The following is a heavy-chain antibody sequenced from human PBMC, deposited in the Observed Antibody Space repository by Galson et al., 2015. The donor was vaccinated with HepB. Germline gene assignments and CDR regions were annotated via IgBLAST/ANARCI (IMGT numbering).Heavy chain of an antibody. Sequence: SLRLSCAASGFTFSSSAMHWVRQAPGKGLEWVAVISYDGSNKYYADSVKGRFTISRDNSKNTLYLQMNSLRAEDTAVYYCAKGEDAFDIWGQGTMVTVSS. J-gene: IGHJ3*02. CDR2: ISYDGSNK. V-gene: IGHV3-30*04. CDR1: GFTFSSSA. CDR3: AKGEDAFDI.